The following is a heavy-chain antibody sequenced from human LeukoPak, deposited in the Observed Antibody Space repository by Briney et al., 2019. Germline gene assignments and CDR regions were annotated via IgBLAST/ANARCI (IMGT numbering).Heavy chain of an antibody. D-gene: IGHD2-2*01. V-gene: IGHV4-34*01. CDR3: ARGWGIVVVPAGFDY. CDR1: GGSFSGYY. CDR2: INHSGST. Sequence: SETLSLTCAVYGGSFSGYYWSWIRQPPGKGLEWIGEINHSGSTNYNPSLKSRVTISVDTSKNQFSLKLSSVTAADTAVYYCARGWGIVVVPAGFDYWGQGTLVTVSS. J-gene: IGHJ4*02.